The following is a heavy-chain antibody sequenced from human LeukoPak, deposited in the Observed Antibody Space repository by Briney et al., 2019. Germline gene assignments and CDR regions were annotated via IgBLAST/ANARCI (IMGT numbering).Heavy chain of an antibody. V-gene: IGHV4-4*07. Sequence: SETLSPTSTVSGVSFINCYWSWIRQPAGKGLEWIGRIYTSGSTHYNPSLKSRVTLSVDTSKNQFSLNLNSVTAADTAVYHCARTLTGTVFDSWGQGALVTVSS. CDR1: GVSFINCY. CDR3: ARTLTGTVFDS. CDR2: IYTSGST. J-gene: IGHJ4*02. D-gene: IGHD1-14*01.